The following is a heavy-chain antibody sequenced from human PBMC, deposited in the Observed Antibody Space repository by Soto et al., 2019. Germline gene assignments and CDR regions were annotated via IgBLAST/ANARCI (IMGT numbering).Heavy chain of an antibody. CDR1: GYTFTSYD. J-gene: IGHJ4*02. D-gene: IGHD5-12*01. V-gene: IGHV1-8*01. Sequence: QVQLVQSGAEVKKPGASVKVSCKASGYTFTSYDINWVRQATGQGLEWMGWMNPNSGNTGYAQKFXXRVTMTRNTSISTAHMERSSLRSEDTAGYYGARDKVGMVDYWGQGTLVTVSS. CDR2: MNPNSGNT. CDR3: ARDKVGMVDY.